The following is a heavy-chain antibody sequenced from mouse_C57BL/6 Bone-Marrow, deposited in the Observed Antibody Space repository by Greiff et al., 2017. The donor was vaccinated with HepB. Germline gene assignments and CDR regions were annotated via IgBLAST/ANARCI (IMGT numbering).Heavy chain of an antibody. V-gene: IGHV1-80*01. CDR2: IYPGDGDT. D-gene: IGHD1-1*01. J-gene: IGHJ4*01. Sequence: VKLMESGAELVKPGASVKISCKASGYAFSSYWMNWVKQRPGKGLEWIGQIYPGDGDTNYNGKFKGKATLTADKSSSTAYMQLSSLTSEDSAVYFCARGGRDYYGSSIYAMDYWGQGTSVTVSS. CDR1: GYAFSSYW. CDR3: ARGGRDYYGSSIYAMDY.